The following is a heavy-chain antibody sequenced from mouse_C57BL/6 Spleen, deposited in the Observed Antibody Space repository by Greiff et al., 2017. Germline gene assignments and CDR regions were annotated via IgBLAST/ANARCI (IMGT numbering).Heavy chain of an antibody. Sequence: DVMLVESGGGLVKPGGSLKLSCAASGFTFSSYTMSWVRQTPEKRLEWVATISGGGGNTYYPDSVKGRFTISRDNAKNTLYLQMSSLRSEDTALXYCARRDCYPGAMDYWGQGTSVTVSS. CDR2: ISGGGGNT. CDR1: GFTFSSYT. D-gene: IGHD2-3*01. J-gene: IGHJ4*01. CDR3: ARRDCYPGAMDY. V-gene: IGHV5-9*01.